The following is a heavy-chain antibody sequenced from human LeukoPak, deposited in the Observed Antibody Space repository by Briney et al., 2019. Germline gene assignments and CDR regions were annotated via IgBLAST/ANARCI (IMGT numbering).Heavy chain of an antibody. CDR2: VSYDGSNK. Sequence: GGSLRLSCAASGFTFNNYGMHWVRQAPGKGLEWVTVVSYDGSNKYYADSVKGRFTISRDTSTNTLYLQMNSLRAEDTAVYYCARGWGAGQLIYFDYWGQGTLVTVSS. V-gene: IGHV3-33*05. D-gene: IGHD7-27*01. CDR3: ARGWGAGQLIYFDY. CDR1: GFTFNNYG. J-gene: IGHJ4*02.